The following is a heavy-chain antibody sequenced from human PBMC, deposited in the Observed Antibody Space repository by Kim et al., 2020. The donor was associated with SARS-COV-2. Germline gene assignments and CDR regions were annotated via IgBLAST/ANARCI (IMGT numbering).Heavy chain of an antibody. J-gene: IGHJ5*02. Sequence: STSSNPSLKSRVTLPVHTSKNQFPLKLRSVTAADTAVYYCARLPYGQFDPWGQGTLVIVSS. V-gene: IGHV4-39*01. CDR3: ARLPYGQFDP. CDR2: ST. D-gene: IGHD3-10*01.